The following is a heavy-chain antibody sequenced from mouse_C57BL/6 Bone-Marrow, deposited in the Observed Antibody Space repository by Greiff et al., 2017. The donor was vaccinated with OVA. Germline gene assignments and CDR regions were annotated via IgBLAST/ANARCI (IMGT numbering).Heavy chain of an antibody. D-gene: IGHD1-1*01. V-gene: IGHV5-17*01. CDR3: AREGAYYYRSSYGY. CDR1: GFTFSDYG. CDR2: ISSGSSTI. J-gene: IGHJ2*01. Sequence: DVKLVESGGGLVKPGGSLKLSCAASGFTFSDYGMHWVRQAPEKGLEWVAYISSGSSTIYYADTVKGRFTISRDNAKNTLFLQMTSLRSKDTAMSCCAREGAYYYRSSYGYWGQGTTLTVAT.